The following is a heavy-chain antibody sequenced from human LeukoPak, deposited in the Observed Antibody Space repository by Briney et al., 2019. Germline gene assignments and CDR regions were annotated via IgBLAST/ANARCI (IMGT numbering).Heavy chain of an antibody. D-gene: IGHD2-15*01. CDR3: GRDEIYCSGGSCPPGP. CDR1: GFTFSSYS. V-gene: IGHV3-21*01. CDR2: ISSSSSYI. J-gene: IGHJ5*02. Sequence: PGGSLRLSCAASGFTFSSYSMNWVRQAPGKGLEWVSSISSSSSYIYYADSVKGRFTISRDNAKNSLYLQMNSLRAEDTAVYYCGRDEIYCSGGSCPPGPWGQGTLVTVSS.